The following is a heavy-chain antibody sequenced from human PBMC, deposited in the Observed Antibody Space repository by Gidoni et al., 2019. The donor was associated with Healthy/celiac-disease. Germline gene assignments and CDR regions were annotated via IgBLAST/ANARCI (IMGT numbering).Heavy chain of an antibody. CDR1: GGSISSYY. CDR2: IYYSGST. CDR3: ARDRTTVTPGGPKADWYFDL. Sequence: QVQLQESGPGLVKPSETLSLTSPVSGGSISSYYWSWIRQPPGKGLEWIGYIYYSGSTNYNPSLKSRVTRSVDTPKNQFSLKLSSVTAADTAVYYCARDRTTVTPGGPKADWYFDLWGRGTLVTVSS. J-gene: IGHJ2*01. V-gene: IGHV4-59*01. D-gene: IGHD4-17*01.